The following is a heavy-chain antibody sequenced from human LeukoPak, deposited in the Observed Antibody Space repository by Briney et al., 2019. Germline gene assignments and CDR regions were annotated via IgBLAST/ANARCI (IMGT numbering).Heavy chain of an antibody. CDR3: ARGGSYYYYYMDV. CDR1: GFTFDDYG. Sequence: GGSLRLSCAASGFTFDDYGMNWVRQAPGKGLEWVSGINWNGGSTGYADSVKGRFTISRDNSKNTLYLQMNSLRAEDTAVYYCARGGSYYYYYMDVWGKGTTVTISS. CDR2: INWNGGST. J-gene: IGHJ6*03. V-gene: IGHV3-20*04.